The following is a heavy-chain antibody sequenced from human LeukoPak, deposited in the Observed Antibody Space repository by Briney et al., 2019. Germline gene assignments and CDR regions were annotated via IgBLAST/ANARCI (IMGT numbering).Heavy chain of an antibody. V-gene: IGHV3-33*01. CDR3: AREVISTPSYFDY. D-gene: IGHD2-2*01. Sequence: PGGSLRLSCAASGFTFSSYGMHWVRQAPGKGLEWVALIWYDGSNKYYTDSVKGRFTMSRDSSKNTLYLQMNSLGADDTAVYYCAREVISTPSYFDYWGQGILVTVSS. CDR2: IWYDGSNK. J-gene: IGHJ4*02. CDR1: GFTFSSYG.